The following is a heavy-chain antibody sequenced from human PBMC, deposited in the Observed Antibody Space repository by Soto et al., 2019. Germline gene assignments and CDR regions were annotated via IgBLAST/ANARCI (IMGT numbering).Heavy chain of an antibody. V-gene: IGHV3-33*01. D-gene: IGHD2-15*01. Sequence: QVQLVESGGGVVQPGRSPRLSCAASGFTFSSYGMHWVRQAPGKGLEWVAVIWYDGSNKYYADSVKGRFTISRDNSKNTLYLQMNSLRAEDTAVYYCARDSLYCSGGSCYSLHWYFDLWGRGTLVTVSS. CDR2: IWYDGSNK. CDR1: GFTFSSYG. J-gene: IGHJ2*01. CDR3: ARDSLYCSGGSCYSLHWYFDL.